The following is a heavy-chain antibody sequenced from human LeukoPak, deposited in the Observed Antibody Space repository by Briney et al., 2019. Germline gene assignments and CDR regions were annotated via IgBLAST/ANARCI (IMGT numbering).Heavy chain of an antibody. J-gene: IGHJ4*02. Sequence: PGGSLRLSCAASGFTFSSYSMNWVRQAPGKGLEWVAFIRFDGSNEYYADSVKGRFTLSRDNSKNTLYLQMNSLRAEDTAVYYCARDRWGQQLGALDYWGQGTLVTVSS. CDR3: ARDRWGQQLGALDY. D-gene: IGHD6-13*01. CDR1: GFTFSSYS. V-gene: IGHV3-30*02. CDR2: IRFDGSNE.